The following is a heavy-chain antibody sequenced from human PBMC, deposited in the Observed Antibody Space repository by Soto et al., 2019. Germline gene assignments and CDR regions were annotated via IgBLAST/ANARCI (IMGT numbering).Heavy chain of an antibody. J-gene: IGHJ4*02. D-gene: IGHD3-3*01. CDR2: ISAYNGNT. CDR1: GYSFTIYG. CDR3: ARDTIFGVVNLDY. V-gene: IGHV1-18*04. Sequence: ASVKVSCKASGYSFTIYGISCVRQSPGQGLDWMGWISAYNGNTKYTQKLQGRVTMTTDTSTSTAYMELRSLRSDDTAVYYCARDTIFGVVNLDYWGQGTLVTVSS.